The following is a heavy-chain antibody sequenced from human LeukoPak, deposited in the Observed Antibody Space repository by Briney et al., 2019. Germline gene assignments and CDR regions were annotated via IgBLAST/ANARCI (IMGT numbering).Heavy chain of an antibody. CDR1: GFTFSSYG. CDR3: AKDRKGGWYYFDY. J-gene: IGHJ4*02. V-gene: IGHV3-30*02. D-gene: IGHD6-19*01. CDR2: IRYDGSNK. Sequence: GGSLRLSCAASGFTFSSYGMHWVRQAPGKGLEWVAFIRYDGSNKYYADSVKVRLTISRDNSKNTLYLQMNSLRAEDTAVYYCAKDRKGGWYYFDYWGQGTLVTVSS.